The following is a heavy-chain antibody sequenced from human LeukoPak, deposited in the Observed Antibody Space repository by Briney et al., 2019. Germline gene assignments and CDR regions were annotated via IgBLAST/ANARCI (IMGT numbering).Heavy chain of an antibody. CDR1: GYTFTDYY. CDR3: ARVALAGSRIHLLDN. CDR2: VNLNSGGT. V-gene: IGHV1-2*02. D-gene: IGHD5-18*01. Sequence: ASVKVSCKASGYTFTDYYMYWVRQAPGQGPEWMGWVNLNSGGTQYVQKFQGRVTMTRDTSISTAYMELTSLTSDDTAMYFRARVALAGSRIHLLDNWGQGTLVTVSS. J-gene: IGHJ4*02.